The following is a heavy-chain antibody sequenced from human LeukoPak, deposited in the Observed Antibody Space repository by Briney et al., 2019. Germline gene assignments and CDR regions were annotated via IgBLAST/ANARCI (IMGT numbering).Heavy chain of an antibody. Sequence: GGSLRLSCAASGFTVSSNYMSWVRQAPGKGLEWVSVIYSGGSTYYADSVKGRFTISRDNAKNSLYLQMNSLRAEDTAVYYCARDCGNGLFDPWGQGTLVTVSS. J-gene: IGHJ5*02. CDR1: GFTVSSNY. V-gene: IGHV3-53*01. CDR3: ARDCGNGLFDP. CDR2: IYSGGST. D-gene: IGHD6-19*01.